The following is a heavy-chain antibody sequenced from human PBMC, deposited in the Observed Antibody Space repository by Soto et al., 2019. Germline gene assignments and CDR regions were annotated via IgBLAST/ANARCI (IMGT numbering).Heavy chain of an antibody. Sequence: ASVKVSCKASGYTFTGYYVHWVRQAPGQGLEWMGWINPNSGDTYLAQRFQGQVTMNRDTSIGTAYMELRGLTSDDTAEYYCARLVAEGVYYYYGMDVWGQGTTVTVSS. D-gene: IGHD2-2*01. CDR2: INPNSGDT. V-gene: IGHV1-2*02. CDR1: GYTFTGYY. CDR3: ARLVAEGVYYYYGMDV. J-gene: IGHJ6*02.